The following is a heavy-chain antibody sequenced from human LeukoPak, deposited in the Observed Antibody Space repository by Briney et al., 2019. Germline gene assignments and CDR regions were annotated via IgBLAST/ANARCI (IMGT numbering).Heavy chain of an antibody. V-gene: IGHV4-39*01. CDR1: GGSISSSSYY. Sequence: SETLSLTCTVSGGSISSSSYYWGWIRQPPGKGLEWIGSIYYSGSTYYNPSLKSRVTIFVDTSKNQFSLKLSSVTAADTAVYYCARADSSGYDNWFDPWGQGTLVTVSS. CDR3: ARADSSGYDNWFDP. D-gene: IGHD3-22*01. J-gene: IGHJ5*02. CDR2: IYYSGST.